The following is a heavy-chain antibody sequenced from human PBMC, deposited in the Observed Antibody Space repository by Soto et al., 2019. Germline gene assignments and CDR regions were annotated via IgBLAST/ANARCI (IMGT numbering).Heavy chain of an antibody. CDR3: ARVCDISSCPYCFDS. Sequence: GGSLRLSCAASEFTFRNYWMSWVRQAPGKGLEWVANIRQDGIDKYHMDSVKGRFTISRDNAENSLYLQMNSLRAEDTAVYYCARVCDISSCPYCFDSWARGTLVTV. J-gene: IGHJ4*02. D-gene: IGHD6-13*01. CDR1: EFTFRNYW. V-gene: IGHV3-7*01. CDR2: IRQDGIDK.